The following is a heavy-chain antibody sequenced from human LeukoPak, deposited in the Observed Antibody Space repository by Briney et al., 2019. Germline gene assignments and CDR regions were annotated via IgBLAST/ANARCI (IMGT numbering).Heavy chain of an antibody. D-gene: IGHD2-15*01. J-gene: IGHJ4*02. CDR3: ARDFGGGSCYRTCYFDY. V-gene: IGHV3-48*03. CDR2: ISSSGRSI. CDR1: GFTFSSYE. Sequence: GGSLRLSCAASGFTFSSYEMNWVRQAPGKGLEWVSYISSSGRSINYADSVRGRFTISRDNGKNSLYLQMNSLRAEDTAVYYCARDFGGGSCYRTCYFDYWGQGTLVTVSS.